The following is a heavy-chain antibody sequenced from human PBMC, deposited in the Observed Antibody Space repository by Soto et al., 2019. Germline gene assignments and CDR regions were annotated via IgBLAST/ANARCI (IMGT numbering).Heavy chain of an antibody. CDR2: INPNSGGT. J-gene: IGHJ4*02. D-gene: IGHD3-10*01. Sequence: GASVKVSCKASGYTFTGYYMHWVRQAPGQGLEWMGWINPNSGGTNYAQKFQGRVTMTRGTSISTAYMELSRLRSDDTAVYYCARDPRVTMVRGVITGMGYWGQGTLVTVSS. CDR3: ARDPRVTMVRGVITGMGY. CDR1: GYTFTGYY. V-gene: IGHV1-2*02.